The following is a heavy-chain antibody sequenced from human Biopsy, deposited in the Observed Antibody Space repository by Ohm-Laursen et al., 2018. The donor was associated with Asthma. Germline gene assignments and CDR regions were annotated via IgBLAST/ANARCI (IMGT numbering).Heavy chain of an antibody. D-gene: IGHD3-9*01. CDR2: INAGNGNT. V-gene: IGHV1-3*01. CDR3: ARTYYDFLTGQVKDVFGV. J-gene: IGHJ3*01. CDR1: GYTFINFA. Sequence: GASVKVSCKASGYTFINFAIHWVRQAPGQRLEWMGWINAGNGNTKYSQKFQGRVTITRDTSASTAYMELRSLRFEDTATYYCARTYYDFLTGQVKDVFGVWGQGTMVTVSS.